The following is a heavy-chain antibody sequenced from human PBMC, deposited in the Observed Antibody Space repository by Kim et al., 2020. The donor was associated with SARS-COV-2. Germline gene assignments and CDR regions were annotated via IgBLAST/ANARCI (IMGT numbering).Heavy chain of an antibody. D-gene: IGHD6-19*01. V-gene: IGHV3-11*01. J-gene: IGHJ4*02. CDR1: GFSFSDHY. Sequence: GGSLRLSCAASGFSFSDHYMTWIRQSPGRGLEWVAYISKGADAMYYADSVKGRFIISRDNAKSSVSLEMKSLRDEDTAVYYCARALGWAVSRRRTFDYWGQGILVTVSS. CDR2: ISKGADAM. CDR3: ARALGWAVSRRRTFDY.